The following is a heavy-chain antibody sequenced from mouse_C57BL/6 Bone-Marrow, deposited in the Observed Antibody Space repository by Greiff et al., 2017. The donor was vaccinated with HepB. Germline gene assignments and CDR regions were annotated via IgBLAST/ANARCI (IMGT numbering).Heavy chain of an antibody. V-gene: IGHV10-1*01. CDR2: IRSKSNNYAT. Sequence: EVHLVESGGGLVQPKGSLKLSCAASGFSFNTYAMNWVRQAPGKGLEWVARIRSKSNNYATYYADSVKDRFTISRDDSESMLYLQMNNLKTEDTAMYYCVRHINCNFFDYWGQGTTLTVSS. J-gene: IGHJ2*01. CDR3: VRHINCNFFDY. CDR1: GFSFNTYA.